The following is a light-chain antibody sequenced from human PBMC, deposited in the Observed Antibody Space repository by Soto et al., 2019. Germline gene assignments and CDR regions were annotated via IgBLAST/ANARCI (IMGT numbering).Light chain of an antibody. V-gene: IGKV1-5*01. Sequence: DIQMTQSPATLPASVGDRVTITCRASQTISSGLAWYQQKPGKAPDLLIYDASRLAGGVPSRFSGSESGTEFTLAIGSLQPDDFAKYYCQQYNRYSTFGQGTNLEIK. CDR3: QQYNRYST. CDR2: DAS. J-gene: IGKJ2*01. CDR1: QTISSG.